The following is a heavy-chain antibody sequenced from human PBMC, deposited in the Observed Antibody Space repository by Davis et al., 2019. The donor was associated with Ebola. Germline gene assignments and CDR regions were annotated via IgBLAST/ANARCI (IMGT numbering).Heavy chain of an antibody. J-gene: IGHJ6*02. CDR2: IYYSGST. V-gene: IGHV4-59*01. Sequence: SETLSLTCAVYGGSFNGYFWSWIRQHPGKGLEWIGYIYYSGSTNYNPSLKSRVTISVDTSKNQFSLKLSSVTAADTAVYYCARDSLYCSSTSCYLYYYYGMDVWGQGTTVTVSS. CDR3: ARDSLYCSSTSCYLYYYYGMDV. CDR1: GGSFNGYF. D-gene: IGHD2-2*01.